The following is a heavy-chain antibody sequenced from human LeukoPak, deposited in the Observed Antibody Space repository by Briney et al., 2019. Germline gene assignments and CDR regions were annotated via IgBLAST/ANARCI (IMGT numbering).Heavy chain of an antibody. Sequence: SETLSLTCTVSGGAISNYYWSWIRQPPGKGLEWIGYIYSSGSASYNRALRTRVTISVDTSKNQFSLKLSSVTAADTAVYYCARVTHYYDSSGYLFDWFDPWGQGTLVTVSS. D-gene: IGHD3-22*01. CDR1: GGAISNYY. CDR3: ARVTHYYDSSGYLFDWFDP. V-gene: IGHV4-59*01. CDR2: IYSSGSA. J-gene: IGHJ5*02.